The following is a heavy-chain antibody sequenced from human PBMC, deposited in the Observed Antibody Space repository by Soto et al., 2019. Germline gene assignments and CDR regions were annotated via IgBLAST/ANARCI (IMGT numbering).Heavy chain of an antibody. CDR3: ATRDTGRVY. V-gene: IGHV4-4*02. D-gene: IGHD5-18*01. CDR1: GVSIGSHDW. CDR2: SHQSGNT. J-gene: IGHJ4*02. Sequence: QVQLQESGPGLVKPSGTLSLTCAVSGVSIGSHDWWTWVRQPPGKGLEWIGESHQSGNTNYNSSLESQVTISLDKSKNHFSLQLSSVTVADTAVYYCATRDTGRVYWGQGTLVTVSS.